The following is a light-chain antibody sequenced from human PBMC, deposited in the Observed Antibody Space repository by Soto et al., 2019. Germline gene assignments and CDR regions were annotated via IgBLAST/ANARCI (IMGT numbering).Light chain of an antibody. Sequence: QSVLTQPPSASGFPGQSVTISCTGTSSDVGVYNYVSWSQQHPGKAPKLMIFEVNERPSGVPDRFSGSKSGNTASLTVSGLQADDEAVYYRCSYAGSNNLVFGGGTKLTVL. CDR2: EVN. J-gene: IGLJ2*01. CDR1: SSDVGVYNY. CDR3: CSYAGSNNLV. V-gene: IGLV2-8*01.